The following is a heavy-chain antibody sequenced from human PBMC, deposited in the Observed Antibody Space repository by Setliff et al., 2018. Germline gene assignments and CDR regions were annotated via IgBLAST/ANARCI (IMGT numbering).Heavy chain of an antibody. D-gene: IGHD2-15*01. CDR2: FIPVLRKA. CDR1: GGAFSSDV. Sequence: SVKVSCKASGGAFSSDVITWVRQAPGQGLEWMGRFIPVLRKANYAQRFQGRVTITADESTSTGYLELSRLRSEDTAIYYCARELRSPYWHIDFWGQGTLVTVSS. J-gene: IGHJ4*02. CDR3: ARELRSPYWHIDF. V-gene: IGHV1-69*13.